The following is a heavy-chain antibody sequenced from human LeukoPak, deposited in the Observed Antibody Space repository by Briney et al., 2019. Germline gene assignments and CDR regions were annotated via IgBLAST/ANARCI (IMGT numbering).Heavy chain of an antibody. CDR3: ARGVGWVIRGVPMAHWYFDL. J-gene: IGHJ2*01. CDR1: GGSISSYY. Sequence: SETLSLTCTVSGGSISSYYWSWIRQPAGKGLEWIGRIYTSGSTNYNPSLKSRVTMSVDTSKNQFSLKLSSVTAADAAVYYCARGVGWVIRGVPMAHWYFDLWGRGTLVTVSS. CDR2: IYTSGST. V-gene: IGHV4-4*07. D-gene: IGHD3-10*01.